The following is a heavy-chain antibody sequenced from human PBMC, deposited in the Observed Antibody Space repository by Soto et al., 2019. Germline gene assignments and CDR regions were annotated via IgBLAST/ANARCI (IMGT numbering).Heavy chain of an antibody. D-gene: IGHD4-17*01. V-gene: IGHV3-11*01. CDR2: ISGNGRII. Sequence: QVLLVESGGGLVKPGGSLRLSCATSGFIFSDYYMHWIRQAPGKGLEWISYISGNGRIIQYADSAKGRFTISRDNAQNSLYLQMNSLRAVDTALYFCARDFDADSRTDFDYWGQGTLVTVSS. CDR3: ARDFDADSRTDFDY. J-gene: IGHJ4*02. CDR1: GFIFSDYY.